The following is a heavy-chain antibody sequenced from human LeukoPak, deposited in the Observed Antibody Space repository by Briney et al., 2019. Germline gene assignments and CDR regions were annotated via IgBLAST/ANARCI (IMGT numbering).Heavy chain of an antibody. CDR3: AKDEDIVVVVAATLGY. CDR2: ISGSGGST. Sequence: GGSLRLSCAASGFTFSSYAMSWVRQAPGKGLEWVSDISGSGGSTYYADSVKGRFTISRDNSKNTLYLQMNSLRAEDTAVYYCAKDEDIVVVVAATLGYWGQGTLVTVSS. CDR1: GFTFSSYA. J-gene: IGHJ4*02. V-gene: IGHV3-23*01. D-gene: IGHD2-15*01.